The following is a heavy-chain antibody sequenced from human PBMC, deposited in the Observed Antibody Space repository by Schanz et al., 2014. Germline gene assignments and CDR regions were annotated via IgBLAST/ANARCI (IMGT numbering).Heavy chain of an antibody. J-gene: IGHJ4*02. CDR1: GFAFSSFA. V-gene: IGHV3-21*01. Sequence: EVQLMESGGGLVKPGGSLRLSCVASGFAFSSFAMTWVRQAPGRGLEWVSSISTSGTYMYIADSLKGRLTISRDDAKKSMYLQMNNLRAEDAAVYYCVRFALADPRLYRGMDRDIEYWGQGTLVTVSS. CDR3: VRFALADPRLYRGMDRDIEY. D-gene: IGHD5-18*01. CDR2: ISTSGTYM.